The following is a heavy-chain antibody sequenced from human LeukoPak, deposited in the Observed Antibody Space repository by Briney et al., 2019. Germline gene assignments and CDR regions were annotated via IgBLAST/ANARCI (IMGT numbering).Heavy chain of an antibody. CDR2: INGAGSAT. CDR1: GFTFSGHW. V-gene: IGHV3-74*01. D-gene: IGHD7-27*01. CDR3: ARDLNWGQVDY. J-gene: IGHJ4*02. Sequence: GGSLRLSCAAAGFTFSGHWMYWLRQAPGKGLAWVSRINGAGSATNYAGSMKGRFTISRDNARNIVYLQMNSLREDDTAVYYCARDLNWGQVDYWGQGTLVTVSS.